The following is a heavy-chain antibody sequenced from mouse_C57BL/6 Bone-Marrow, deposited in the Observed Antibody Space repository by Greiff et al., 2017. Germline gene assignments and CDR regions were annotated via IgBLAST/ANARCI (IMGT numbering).Heavy chain of an antibody. CDR1: GYTFTSYG. D-gene: IGHD2-13*01. CDR2: IYPRSGNT. J-gene: IGHJ3*01. CDR3: ARWGLRGWFAY. Sequence: QVQLQQSGAELARPGASVTLSCKASGYTFTSYGISWVKQRTGQGLEWIGEIYPRSGNTYYNEKFKGKATLTADKSSSTAYMELRSLTSEDSAVYVCARWGLRGWFAYWGQGTLVTVSA. V-gene: IGHV1-81*01.